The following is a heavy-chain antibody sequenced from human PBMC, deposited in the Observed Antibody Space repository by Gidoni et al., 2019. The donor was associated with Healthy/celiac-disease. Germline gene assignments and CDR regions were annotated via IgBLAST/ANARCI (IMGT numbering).Heavy chain of an antibody. CDR3: TTDFVVVPACFDY. CDR1: GCTFSNAW. CDR2: IKSKTYVGTT. Sequence: EVQLVESGGGLVKPGGSLRISCAASGCTFSNAWMSWVRQAPGKGLEWVGRIKSKTYVGTTDYAAPVNGRFTISRDDSKNTLYLQMNSLKTDDTAVYYCTTDFVVVPACFDYWGHGTLVTVSS. V-gene: IGHV3-15*01. D-gene: IGHD2-2*01. J-gene: IGHJ4*01.